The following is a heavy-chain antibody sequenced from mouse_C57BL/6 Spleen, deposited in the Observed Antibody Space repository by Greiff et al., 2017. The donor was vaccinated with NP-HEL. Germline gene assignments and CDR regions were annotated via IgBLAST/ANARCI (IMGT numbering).Heavy chain of an antibody. CDR2: INPGSGGT. J-gene: IGHJ2*01. CDR3: ARYGYEYFDY. Sequence: VQRVESGAELVRPGTSVKVSCKASGYAFTNYLIAWVKQRPGQGLEWIGVINPGSGGTNYNEKFKGKATLTADKSSSTAYMQLSSLTSEDSAVYFCARYGYEYFDYWGQGTTLTVSS. CDR1: GYAFTNYL. D-gene: IGHD2-2*01. V-gene: IGHV1-54*01.